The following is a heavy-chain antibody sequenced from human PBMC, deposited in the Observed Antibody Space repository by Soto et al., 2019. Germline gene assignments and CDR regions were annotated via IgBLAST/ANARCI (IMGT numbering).Heavy chain of an antibody. Sequence: QVPLVQSGAEVKKPGASVKVSCKASGYTFTSYGISWVRQAPGQGLEWMGWISAYNGNTNYAQKLQGRVTMTTDTSTSTAYMELRSLRSDDTAVYYCARDLHTPYYYDSSGYYMVFDYWGQGTLVTVSS. D-gene: IGHD3-22*01. CDR2: ISAYNGNT. CDR1: GYTFTSYG. J-gene: IGHJ4*02. V-gene: IGHV1-18*04. CDR3: ARDLHTPYYYDSSGYYMVFDY.